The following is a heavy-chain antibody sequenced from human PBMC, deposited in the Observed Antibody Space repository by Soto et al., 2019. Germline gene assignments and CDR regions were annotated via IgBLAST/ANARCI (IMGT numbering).Heavy chain of an antibody. CDR1: GFAFSSYA. CDR2: ISGSGGST. Sequence: EVQLLESGGGLVQPGGSLRLSCAASGFAFSSYAMSWVRQAPGKGLEWVSAISGSGGSTYYADSVKGRFTISRDNSKKTLYLQMNILRAEENAVDYCAKGSRGYCSGGSCYSGVDYWGQGTLVTVSS. V-gene: IGHV3-23*01. J-gene: IGHJ4*02. D-gene: IGHD2-15*01. CDR3: AKGSRGYCSGGSCYSGVDY.